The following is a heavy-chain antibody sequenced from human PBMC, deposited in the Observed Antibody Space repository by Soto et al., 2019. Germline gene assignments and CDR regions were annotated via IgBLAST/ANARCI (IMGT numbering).Heavy chain of an antibody. D-gene: IGHD6-13*01. CDR1: GYPFTSYD. CDR2: MNPNSGNT. V-gene: IGHV1-8*01. CDR3: ARGHSSSWYVCDY. Sequence: QVQLVQSGAEVKKPGASVKVSCKASGYPFTSYDINWVRPATGQGLEWMGWMNPNSGNTNYAQKFQGRVTMTRNTSISTAYTALSSLRSEDTAVYYCARGHSSSWYVCDYWGQGTLVTVSS. J-gene: IGHJ4*02.